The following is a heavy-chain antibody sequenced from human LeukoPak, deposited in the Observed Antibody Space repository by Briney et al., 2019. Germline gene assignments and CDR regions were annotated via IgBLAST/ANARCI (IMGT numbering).Heavy chain of an antibody. V-gene: IGHV4-34*01. Sequence: PSETLSLTCAVYGGSFSGYYWSWIRQPPGEGLEWIGEINHSGSTNYNPSLKSRVTISVDTSKNQFSLKLSSVTAADTAVYYCARLGDYYDSSGYPYNWFDPWGQGTLVTVSS. D-gene: IGHD3-22*01. CDR3: ARLGDYYDSSGYPYNWFDP. CDR2: INHSGST. J-gene: IGHJ5*02. CDR1: GGSFSGYY.